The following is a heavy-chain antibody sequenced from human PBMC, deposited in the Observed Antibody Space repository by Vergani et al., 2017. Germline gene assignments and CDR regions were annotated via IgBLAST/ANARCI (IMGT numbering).Heavy chain of an antibody. D-gene: IGHD5-24*01. CDR3: AQKGGGESGWLRPWAYNWFDP. J-gene: IGHJ5*02. V-gene: IGHV3-23*01. CDR1: GFTFSSYA. CDR2: IRGSGGST. Sequence: EVQLLESGGGLVQPGGSLRLSCAASGFTFSSYAMSWVRQAPGKGLEWVSAIRGSGGSTYYADSVKGRFTIARDNSKNTLYLQMNRRRAEDTAGYYWAQKGGGESGWLRPWAYNWFDPWGQGTLVTVSS.